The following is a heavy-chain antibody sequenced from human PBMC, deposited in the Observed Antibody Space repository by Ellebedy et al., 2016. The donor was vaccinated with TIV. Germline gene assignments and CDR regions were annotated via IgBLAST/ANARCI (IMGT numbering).Heavy chain of an antibody. D-gene: IGHD3-10*01. CDR2: INAGNGNK. CDR3: ARYSGSGTYYRNGMDV. J-gene: IGHJ6*02. V-gene: IGHV1-3*01. Sequence: AASVKVSCKASGYTFTSYDMHWVRQAPGQRLEWMGWINAGNGNKKYSQKFQGRVTMTTDTSTDTAYMELSSLRSDDTDVYFCARYSGSGTYYRNGMDVWGQGTTVTVSS. CDR1: GYTFTSYD.